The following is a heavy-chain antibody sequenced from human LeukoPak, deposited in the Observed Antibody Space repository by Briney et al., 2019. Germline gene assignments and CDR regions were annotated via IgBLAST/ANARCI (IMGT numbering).Heavy chain of an antibody. J-gene: IGHJ4*02. CDR1: GGTFSSYA. V-gene: IGHV1-69*04. CDR2: IIPILGIA. D-gene: IGHD2-15*01. CDR3: ARVLTNCSGGSCFDY. Sequence: SVKVSCKASGGTFSSYAISWVRQAPGQWLEWMGRIIPILGIANYAQKFQGRVTITADKSTSTDYMELSSLRSENTAVYYCARVLTNCSGGSCFDYWGQGTLVTVSS.